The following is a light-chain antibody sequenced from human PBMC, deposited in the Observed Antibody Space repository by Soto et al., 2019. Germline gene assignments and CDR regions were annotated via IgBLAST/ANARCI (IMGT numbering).Light chain of an antibody. Sequence: EIVLTRSPCTLSLCPVERGTVSWRDSQSVSNNYLAWYQQKPGQAPRLLIYGASNRATGIPDWFSGSGSGTDFTLTISRLEPEDFAVYYCQQYGSSGTFGQGTKV. CDR3: QQYGSSGT. J-gene: IGKJ1*01. CDR2: GAS. V-gene: IGKV3-20*01. CDR1: QSVSNNY.